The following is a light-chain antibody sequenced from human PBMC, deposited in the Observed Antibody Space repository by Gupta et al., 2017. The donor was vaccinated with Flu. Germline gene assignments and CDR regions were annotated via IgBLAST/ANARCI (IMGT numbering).Light chain of an antibody. Sequence: ISCTGTRGDIGDYKYVSWYQQYPGKAPKLIIYEVRNRPSRVSSRFSGSKSGNTASLTISGLQAEDEADYFCSSYATTDTLVFGTGTTVTV. J-gene: IGLJ1*01. CDR2: EVR. CDR3: SSYATTDTLV. V-gene: IGLV2-14*01. CDR1: RGDIGDYKY.